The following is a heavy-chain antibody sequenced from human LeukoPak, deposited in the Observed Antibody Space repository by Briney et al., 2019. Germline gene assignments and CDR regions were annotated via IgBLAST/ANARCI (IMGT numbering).Heavy chain of an antibody. Sequence: GASVKVSCKASGYTFTSYYMHWVRQAPGQGLEWMGIINPSGGSTSYAQKFQGRVTMTRDTSTSTVYMELRSLRSDDTAVYYCATSWGNYDILTGYPLEYWGQGTLVTVSS. V-gene: IGHV1-46*01. J-gene: IGHJ4*02. D-gene: IGHD3-9*01. CDR2: INPSGGST. CDR1: GYTFTSYY. CDR3: ATSWGNYDILTGYPLEY.